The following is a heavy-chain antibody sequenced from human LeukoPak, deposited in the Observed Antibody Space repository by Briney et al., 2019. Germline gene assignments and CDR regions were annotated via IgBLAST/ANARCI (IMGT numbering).Heavy chain of an antibody. CDR1: GYSFTSYW. D-gene: IGHD3-22*01. Sequence: NRGESLKISCKGSGYSFTSYWIGWVRQMPGKGLEWMGIIYPGDSDTRYSPSFQGQVTISADQSISTAYLQWSSLKASDTAMYYCMRSYYDSSGYSHYDYWGQGTLVTVSS. V-gene: IGHV5-51*01. CDR2: IYPGDSDT. CDR3: MRSYYDSSGYSHYDY. J-gene: IGHJ4*02.